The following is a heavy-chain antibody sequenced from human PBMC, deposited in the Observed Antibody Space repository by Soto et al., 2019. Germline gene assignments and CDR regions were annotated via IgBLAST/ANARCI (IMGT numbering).Heavy chain of an antibody. Sequence: QAQLVESGGGVVQPGRSLRLSCAASEFTFNTYAMHWVRQAPGKELEWVAVIAYDGNDKYYADSVKGRFTISRDNSKNALYLQMNTLRPEDTAMYYCARDVGNYVPYYYGMDVWGQGTTVTVSS. J-gene: IGHJ6*02. V-gene: IGHV3-30*03. CDR3: ARDVGNYVPYYYGMDV. CDR2: IAYDGNDK. D-gene: IGHD1-7*01. CDR1: EFTFNTYA.